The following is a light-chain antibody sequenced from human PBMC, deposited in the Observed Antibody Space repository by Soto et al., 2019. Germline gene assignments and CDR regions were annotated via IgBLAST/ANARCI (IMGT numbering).Light chain of an antibody. CDR2: DAS. Sequence: EFVLTQSPGTPSLSPGERATLSCRASQTVRNNYLAWYQQKPGQAPRLLIYDASSRATGIPARFSGSGSGTEFTLTISSLQSEDFAVYYCQQYNNWWTFGQGTKVDIK. V-gene: IGKV3D-15*01. CDR3: QQYNNWWT. J-gene: IGKJ1*01. CDR1: QTVRNN.